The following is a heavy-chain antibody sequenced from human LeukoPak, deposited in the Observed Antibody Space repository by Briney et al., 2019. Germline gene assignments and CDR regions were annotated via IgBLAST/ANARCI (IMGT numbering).Heavy chain of an antibody. CDR1: GYIFSNYG. D-gene: IGHD1-7*01. J-gene: IGHJ4*02. CDR2: INTYNGST. CDR3: ARFKSGTEIDY. V-gene: IGHV1-18*01. Sequence: GASVKVSCKSSGYIFSNYGISWVRQAPGQGLEWMGWINTYNGSTNYAQKLQGRVTMTTDTSTSTAYMELRSLGSDDTAVYYCARFKSGTEIDYWGQGTLVTVSS.